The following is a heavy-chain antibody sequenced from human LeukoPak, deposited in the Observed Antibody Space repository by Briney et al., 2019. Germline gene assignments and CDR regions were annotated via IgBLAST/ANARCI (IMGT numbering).Heavy chain of an antibody. Sequence: SETLSLTCTVSGGSISSSSYYWGWIRQPPGKGLEWIGSIYYSGSTYYNPSLKSRVTISVDTSKNQFSLKLSSVTAADTAVYYCARVPYDYVLGSYRDWGQGTLVTVSS. CDR2: IYYSGST. D-gene: IGHD3-16*02. CDR1: GGSISSSSYY. J-gene: IGHJ4*02. CDR3: ARVPYDYVLGSYRD. V-gene: IGHV4-39*07.